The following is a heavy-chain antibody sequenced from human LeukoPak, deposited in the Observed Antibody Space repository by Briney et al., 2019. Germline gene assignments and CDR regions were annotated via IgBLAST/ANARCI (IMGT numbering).Heavy chain of an antibody. CDR2: IYSGGNA. CDR3: AKVHGDIVVVPAARYYYYYMDV. V-gene: IGHV3-23*03. Sequence: GGSLRLSCVASGFSFNNYAMNWVRQAPGKGLEWVSVIYSGGNADFADSVKGRFTISRDNSKNTLYLQMNSLRAEDTAVYYCAKVHGDIVVVPAARYYYYYMDVWGKGTTVTVSS. CDR1: GFSFNNYA. J-gene: IGHJ6*03. D-gene: IGHD2-2*01.